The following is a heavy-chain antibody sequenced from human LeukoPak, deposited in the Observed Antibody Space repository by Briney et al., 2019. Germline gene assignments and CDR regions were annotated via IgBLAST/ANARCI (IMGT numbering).Heavy chain of an antibody. CDR1: GGSISSSSYY. D-gene: IGHD6-19*01. Sequence: PSETLSLTCTVSGGSISSSSYYWAWIRQPPGKGLRWIGSIDYSGNTYYTPSLKSRVTMSVDTSKTQFSLHLSSVTAADTALYYCARQRDYTSGWFDYWGQGTLVTVSS. V-gene: IGHV4-39*01. CDR2: IDYSGNT. J-gene: IGHJ4*02. CDR3: ARQRDYTSGWFDY.